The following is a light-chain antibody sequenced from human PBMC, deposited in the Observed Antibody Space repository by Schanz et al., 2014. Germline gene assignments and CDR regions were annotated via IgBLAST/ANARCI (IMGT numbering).Light chain of an antibody. V-gene: IGLV2-14*02. J-gene: IGLJ3*02. CDR3: CSHTSSSTWV. Sequence: QSALTQPASVSGSPGQSITISCTGTSSDVGSYNLVSWYQHHPGKAPKLMIYEGSKRPSGVSNRFSGSGSGNTASLTISGLQAEDEADYYCCSHTSSSTWVFGGGTKLTVL. CDR2: EGS. CDR1: SSDVGSYNL.